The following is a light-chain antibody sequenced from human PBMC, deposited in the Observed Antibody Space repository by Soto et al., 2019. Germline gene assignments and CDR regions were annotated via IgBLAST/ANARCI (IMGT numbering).Light chain of an antibody. J-gene: IGKJ1*01. CDR2: GAS. CDR3: QQYGSSPRT. CDR1: QSVSSSY. Sequence: EIVLTQSPGTLSLSPGERATLSCRASQSVSSSYLAWYQQKPGQAPRLLIYGASSRATGIPDRFSGSGSGTGCPLTISRLEPEDFAVYYCQQYGSSPRTFGQGTKVEIK. V-gene: IGKV3-20*01.